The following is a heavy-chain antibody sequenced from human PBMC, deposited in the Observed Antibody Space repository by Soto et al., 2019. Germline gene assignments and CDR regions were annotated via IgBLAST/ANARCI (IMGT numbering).Heavy chain of an antibody. J-gene: IGHJ6*02. CDR3: ARVCGGDCHYGMDV. V-gene: IGHV4-31*03. CDR1: GGSISSGGYY. CDR2: IYYSGST. D-gene: IGHD2-21*02. Sequence: QVQLQESGPGLVKPSQTLSLTCTVSGGSISSGGYYWSWIRQHPGKGLEWIGYIYYSGSTYYNPSLKSRVPISVDTSKNQFSLKLSSVPAADTAVYYCARVCGGDCHYGMDVWGQGTTVTVSS.